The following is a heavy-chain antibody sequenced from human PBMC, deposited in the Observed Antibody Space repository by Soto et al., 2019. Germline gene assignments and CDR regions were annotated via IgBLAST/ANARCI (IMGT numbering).Heavy chain of an antibody. Sequence: QVQLVESGGGVVQPGRSLRLSCAASGFTFSSYGMHWVRQAPGKGLEWVAGIWYDGSNKYYADSVKGRFTISRDNSKNTLYLQMNSLRAEDTAVYYCARDSTGTLDYWGQGTLVTVSS. J-gene: IGHJ4*02. CDR1: GFTFSSYG. V-gene: IGHV3-33*01. D-gene: IGHD1-1*01. CDR3: ARDSTGTLDY. CDR2: IWYDGSNK.